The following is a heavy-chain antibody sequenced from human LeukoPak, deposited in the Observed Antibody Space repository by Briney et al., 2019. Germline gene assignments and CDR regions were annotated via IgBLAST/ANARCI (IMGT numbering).Heavy chain of an antibody. Sequence: GGSLRLSCAASGFTFSSYAMHWVRQAPGKGLEWVAVISYDGSNKYYADSVKGRFTISRDNAKNSLYLQMNSLRAEDTAVYYCARYYYGSGDYWGQGTLVTVSS. CDR1: GFTFSSYA. D-gene: IGHD3-10*01. CDR3: ARYYYGSGDY. J-gene: IGHJ4*02. V-gene: IGHV3-30-3*01. CDR2: ISYDGSNK.